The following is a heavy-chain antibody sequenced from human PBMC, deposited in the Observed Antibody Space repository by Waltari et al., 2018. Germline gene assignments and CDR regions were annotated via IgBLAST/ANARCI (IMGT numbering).Heavy chain of an antibody. CDR1: GYTFTGYY. CDR3: ASYATDDYGMDV. J-gene: IGHJ6*02. V-gene: IGHV1-2*06. Sequence: QVQLVQSGAEVKKPGASVKVSCKASGYTFTGYYMHWVRQAPGQGLEWMGRINPNSGGTNYAQKCQGRVTMTRDTSISTAYMELSRLRSDDTAVYYCASYATDDYGMDVWGQGTTVTVSS. CDR2: INPNSGGT. D-gene: IGHD4-17*01.